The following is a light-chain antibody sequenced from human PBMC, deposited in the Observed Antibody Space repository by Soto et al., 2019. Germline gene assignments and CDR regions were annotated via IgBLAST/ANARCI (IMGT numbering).Light chain of an antibody. V-gene: IGKV3-11*01. Sequence: EIVLTQSPATLSLSPGKRATLSCRSSQSVSSYLAWYQQKPGQAPRLLIYDASNRATGIPARFSGSGSGTAFTLTISSLEPEDFAVYYCQQRSNWPPAFGQGTKLEIK. CDR1: QSVSSY. J-gene: IGKJ2*01. CDR3: QQRSNWPPA. CDR2: DAS.